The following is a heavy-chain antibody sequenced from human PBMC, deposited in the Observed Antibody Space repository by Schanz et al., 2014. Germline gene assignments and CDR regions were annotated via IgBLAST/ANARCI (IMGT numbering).Heavy chain of an antibody. CDR2: IYPGDSDT. V-gene: IGHV5-51*01. CDR3: ARRWGSGYSPFDY. D-gene: IGHD5-12*01. Sequence: DVQVVQSGAEVKKPGESLKISCQASGYNFTKYWIVWLRQMPGKGLEWMGIIYPGDSDTTYSPSFQGQVTISADKSISTSYLQWTDLKSSDTGIYYCARRWGSGYSPFDYWGQGTLVTVSS. J-gene: IGHJ4*02. CDR1: GYNFTKYW.